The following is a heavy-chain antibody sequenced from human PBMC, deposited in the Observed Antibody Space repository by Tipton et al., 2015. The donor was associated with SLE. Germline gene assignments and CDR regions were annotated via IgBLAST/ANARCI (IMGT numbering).Heavy chain of an antibody. CDR1: GGSISSGSQY. Sequence: TLSLTCTVSGGSISSGSQYWSWIRQPAGKGLEWIGRIYSRGSMNYNLSLRSRVTISMDTSRNEFSLKLSFVTAADTAVYYCARDGDYSDSIYKWFDPWGQGTLVTVSS. J-gene: IGHJ5*02. CDR3: ARDGDYSDSIYKWFDP. CDR2: IYSRGSM. D-gene: IGHD4-11*01. V-gene: IGHV4-61*02.